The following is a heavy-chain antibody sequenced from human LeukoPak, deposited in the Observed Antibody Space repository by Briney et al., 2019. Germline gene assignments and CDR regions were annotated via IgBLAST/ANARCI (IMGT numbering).Heavy chain of an antibody. D-gene: IGHD3-16*02. J-gene: IGHJ5*02. CDR2: INYSGST. CDR1: GGSFSGYY. CDR3: ARGLPGGSYRGYNWFDP. Sequence: SETLSLTCAVYGGSFSGYYWSWIRQPPGKGLEWIGEINYSGSTNYNPCLKSRVTISVDTSKNQFSLKLSSVTAADTAVYYCARGLPGGSYRGYNWFDPWGQGTLVTVSS. V-gene: IGHV4-34*01.